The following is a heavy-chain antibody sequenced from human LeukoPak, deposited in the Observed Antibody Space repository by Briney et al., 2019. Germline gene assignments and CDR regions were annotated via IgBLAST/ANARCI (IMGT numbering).Heavy chain of an antibody. CDR1: GGSLSGHY. CDR2: INHSGST. D-gene: IGHD2-15*01. J-gene: IGHJ5*02. V-gene: IGHV4-34*01. Sequence: PSETLSLTCAVYGGSLSGHYWSWIHQPPGKGLDWIGEINHSGSTPYNPSLKSRVTISVDTSKNQFSLKLTSVTAADTAVYYCARNEDCSGGSCYNWFDAWGQGTLVIVSS. CDR3: ARNEDCSGGSCYNWFDA.